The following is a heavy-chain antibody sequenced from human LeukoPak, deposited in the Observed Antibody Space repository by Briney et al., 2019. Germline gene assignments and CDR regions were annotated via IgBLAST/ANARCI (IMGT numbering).Heavy chain of an antibody. CDR3: ARADYYYDSGGYYYGAFDI. V-gene: IGHV4-30-2*01. CDR1: GGSISSSGYY. Sequence: SETLSLTCTVSGGSISSSGYYWSWIRQPPGKGLEWIGYIYHSGSTYYNPSLKSRVTISVDRSKNQFSLKLSSVTAADTAVYYCARADYYYDSGGYYYGAFDIWGQGTMVTVSS. D-gene: IGHD3-22*01. CDR2: IYHSGST. J-gene: IGHJ3*02.